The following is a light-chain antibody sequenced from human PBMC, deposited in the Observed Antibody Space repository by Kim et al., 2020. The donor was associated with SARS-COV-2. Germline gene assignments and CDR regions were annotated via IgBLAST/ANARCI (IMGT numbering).Light chain of an antibody. CDR3: QLLDGYLLT. CDR1: QDISTY. CDR2: PAS. J-gene: IGKJ4*01. Sequence: DIQLTQSPSFLSASVGDRVTITCRASQDISTYLAWYQQKPGTAPKLLVYPASTLQTGVPSRFSGSGSGTEFTLTVSSLHPEDFAAYYCQLLDGYLLTFGGGTKVDIK. V-gene: IGKV1-9*01.